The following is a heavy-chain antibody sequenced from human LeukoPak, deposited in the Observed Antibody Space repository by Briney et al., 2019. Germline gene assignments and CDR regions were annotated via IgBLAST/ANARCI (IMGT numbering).Heavy chain of an antibody. CDR2: IYTSGST. V-gene: IGHV4-4*07. J-gene: IGHJ4*02. D-gene: IGHD3-22*01. Sequence: SETLSLTCTVSGGSISSYYWSWIRQPAGKGLEWIGRIYTSGSTNYNPSLKSRVTMSVDTSKNQFSLKLSSVTAADTAVYYCARDHYYDSSGYWLYYFDYWGQGTLVTASS. CDR3: ARDHYYDSSGYWLYYFDY. CDR1: GGSISSYY.